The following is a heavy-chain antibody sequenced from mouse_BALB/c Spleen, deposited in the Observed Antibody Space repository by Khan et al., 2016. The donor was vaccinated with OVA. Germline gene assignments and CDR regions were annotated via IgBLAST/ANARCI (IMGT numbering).Heavy chain of an antibody. CDR3: ARLAYYYKSEGFAY. V-gene: IGHV5-6*01. J-gene: IGHJ3*01. D-gene: IGHD1-1*01. Sequence: DVQLQESGGDLVKPGGSLKLSCAASGFTFSTYGMSWVRQTPDKRLEWVATISSGGSYTYYPDNVKGRFTISRDNAKNTLYLQMSSLKSEDTAMYYCARLAYYYKSEGFAYWGQGTLVTVSA. CDR1: GFTFSTYG. CDR2: ISSGGSYT.